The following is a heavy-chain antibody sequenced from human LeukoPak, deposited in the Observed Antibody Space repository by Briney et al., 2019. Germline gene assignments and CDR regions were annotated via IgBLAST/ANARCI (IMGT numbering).Heavy chain of an antibody. CDR3: ARDRTSVVSDI. Sequence: ASVKVSCKASRYTFTDYYMHWVRQAPGQGLEWMGWINPKSGGTNYAPKFRGRVTMTRDTSINTVYMELSSLRSDDTAMYYCARDRTSVVSDIWGQGTMVTVSS. CDR2: INPKSGGT. CDR1: RYTFTDYY. J-gene: IGHJ3*02. D-gene: IGHD4-23*01. V-gene: IGHV1-2*02.